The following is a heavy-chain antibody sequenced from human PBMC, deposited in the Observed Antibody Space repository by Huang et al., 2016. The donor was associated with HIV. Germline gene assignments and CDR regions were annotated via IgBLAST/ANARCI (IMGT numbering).Heavy chain of an antibody. CDR1: GYTFTNFN. CDR2: SSTQNSNT. D-gene: IGHD3-10*01. V-gene: IGHV1-18*04. Sequence: QVQLVQSGVEVKRPGASVKVSCKASGYTFTNFNIAWVRQAPGQGLEWMGWSSTQNSNTNFAQKVEGRVTLTTDTSTNTTYMELRNLESDDTAVYFCARALYGEAFDLWGQGTLVTVSS. CDR3: ARALYGEAFDL. J-gene: IGHJ4*02.